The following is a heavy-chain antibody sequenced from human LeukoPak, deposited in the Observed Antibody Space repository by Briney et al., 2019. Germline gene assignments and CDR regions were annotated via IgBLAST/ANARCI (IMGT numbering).Heavy chain of an antibody. CDR1: GYSFTSYW. J-gene: IGHJ4*02. CDR3: ARHESSWATVLPEDY. CDR2: IYPGDSDT. Sequence: GESLKISCKGSGYSFTSYWIGWVRQMPGKGLEWMGIIYPGDSDTRYSPSFQGQVTISADKSISTAYLQWSSRKASDTAMYYCARHESSWATVLPEDYWGQGTLVTVSS. D-gene: IGHD4-17*01. V-gene: IGHV5-51*01.